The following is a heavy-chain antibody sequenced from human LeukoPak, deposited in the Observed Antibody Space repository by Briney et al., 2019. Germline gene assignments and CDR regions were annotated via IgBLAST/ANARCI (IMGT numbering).Heavy chain of an antibody. CDR2: IYYSGST. CDR3: ARLTYYYDSSGYYAIWFDP. Sequence: SQTLSLTCTVSGGSISSGGYYWSWIRQHPGKGLEWIGYIYYSGSTYYNPSLKSRVTISVDTSKNQFSLKLSSVTAADTAVYYCARLTYYYDSSGYYAIWFDPWGQGTLVTVSS. V-gene: IGHV4-31*03. J-gene: IGHJ5*02. D-gene: IGHD3-22*01. CDR1: GGSISSGGYY.